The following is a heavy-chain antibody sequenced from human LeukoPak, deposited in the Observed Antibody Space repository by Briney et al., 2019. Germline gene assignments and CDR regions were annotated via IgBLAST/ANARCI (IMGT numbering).Heavy chain of an antibody. J-gene: IGHJ4*02. CDR1: GYTLTELS. CDR3: ATGDYYDSSPLEY. D-gene: IGHD3-22*01. Sequence: ASVKVSCKVSGYTLTELSMHWVRQAPGKGPEWMVGFDPEDGETIYAQKFQGRVTITEDTSTDTAYVEVSSLRSEDTAVYYCATGDYYDSSPLEYWGQGTLVTVSS. CDR2: FDPEDGET. V-gene: IGHV1-24*01.